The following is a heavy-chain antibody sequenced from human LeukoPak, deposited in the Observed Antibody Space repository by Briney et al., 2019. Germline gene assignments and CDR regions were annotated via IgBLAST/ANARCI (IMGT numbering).Heavy chain of an antibody. D-gene: IGHD4-11*01. CDR1: GFTFNSYW. V-gene: IGHV3-74*01. CDR2: ISSDGSTT. J-gene: IGHJ4*02. Sequence: GGSLRLSCAASGFTFNSYWMHWVRQVPGKGLVWVSRISSDGSTTTYAGSVEGRFTISRDNAKNTLLLQMNSLRAEDTAVYYCVRGGLQGFFWGQGTLVTVSS. CDR3: VRGGLQGFF.